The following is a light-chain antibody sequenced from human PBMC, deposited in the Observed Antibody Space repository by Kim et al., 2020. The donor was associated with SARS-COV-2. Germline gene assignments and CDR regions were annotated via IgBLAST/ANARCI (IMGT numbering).Light chain of an antibody. J-gene: IGKJ2*01. CDR2: GAS. CDR1: ESIRNF. CDR3: QQSITTPFT. Sequence: SASVGDRVTITCRASESIRNFLNWYQEKPGKAPKVLLYGASSLVSEVPSRFSGTGSGTDFTLTISSLQPEDFATYYCQQSITTPFTFGPGTKLEIK. V-gene: IGKV1-39*01.